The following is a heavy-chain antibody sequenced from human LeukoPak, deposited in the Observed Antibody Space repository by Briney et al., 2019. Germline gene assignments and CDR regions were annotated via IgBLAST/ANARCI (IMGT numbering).Heavy chain of an antibody. D-gene: IGHD5-24*01. CDR2: ISYDGSEK. J-gene: IGHJ4*02. Sequence: GGSLRLSCAASGFTFSSYGMHWVRQAPGKGLEWVAVISYDGSEKYYVDSVKARFTISRDNAKNSLFLQMNSLRDEDTAVYYCARWLHGFYYFDYWGQGTLVTVSS. V-gene: IGHV3-30*03. CDR3: ARWLHGFYYFDY. CDR1: GFTFSSYG.